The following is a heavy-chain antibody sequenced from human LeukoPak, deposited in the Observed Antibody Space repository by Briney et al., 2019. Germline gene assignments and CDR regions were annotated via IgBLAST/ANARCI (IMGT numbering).Heavy chain of an antibody. CDR1: GYTFTSYY. V-gene: IGHV1-46*01. J-gene: IGHJ3*02. D-gene: IGHD4-23*01. Sequence: ASVKVSCKASGYTFTSYYMHWVRQAPGQGLEWMGIINPSGGSTSYAQKFQGRVTMTRDTSTSTVYMELSSLRSEDTAVYYCAKETCHNGNCDAFDIWGQGTMVTVSS. CDR3: AKETCHNGNCDAFDI. CDR2: INPSGGST.